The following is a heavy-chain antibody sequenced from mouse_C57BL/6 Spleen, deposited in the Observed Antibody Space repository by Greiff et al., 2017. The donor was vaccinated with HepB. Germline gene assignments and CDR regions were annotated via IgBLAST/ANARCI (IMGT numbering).Heavy chain of an antibody. Sequence: EVQRVESGAELVRPGASVKLSCTASGFNIKDYYMHWVKQRPEQGLEWIGRIDPEDGDTEYAPKFQGKATMTADTSSNTAYLQLSSLTSEDTAVYYCTTGYYSNPYYAMDYWGQGTSVTVSS. V-gene: IGHV14-1*01. J-gene: IGHJ4*01. CDR3: TTGYYSNPYYAMDY. CDR2: IDPEDGDT. CDR1: GFNIKDYY. D-gene: IGHD2-5*01.